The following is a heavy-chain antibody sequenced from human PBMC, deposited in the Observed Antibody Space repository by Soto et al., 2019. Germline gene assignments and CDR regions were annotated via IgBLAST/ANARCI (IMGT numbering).Heavy chain of an antibody. J-gene: IGHJ4*02. CDR3: ARDPLVVTAILKGGYFDY. CDR1: GFTFSDYY. CDR2: ISSSSSYT. Sequence: GGSLRLSCAASGFTFSDYYMSWIRQAPGKGLEWVSYISSSSSYTNYADSVKGRFTISRDNAKNSLYLQMNSLRAEDTAVYYCARDPLVVTAILKGGYFDYWGQGTLVTVSS. V-gene: IGHV3-11*06. D-gene: IGHD2-21*02.